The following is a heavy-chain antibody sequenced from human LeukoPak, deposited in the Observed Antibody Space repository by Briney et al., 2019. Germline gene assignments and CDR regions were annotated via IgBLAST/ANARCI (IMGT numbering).Heavy chain of an antibody. CDR2: IWFDGSNK. J-gene: IGHJ6*02. D-gene: IGHD2-2*01. CDR1: GFTFSSYG. V-gene: IGHV3-33*08. CDR3: ARDPSYCSSTSCYVGSPLYYYYPMDV. Sequence: PGRSLRLSCAASGFTFSSYGMHWVRQAPGKGLEWVAVIWFDGSNKHYADSVKGRFTISRDNSENTLYLQMNSLRAEDTAVYYCARDPSYCSSTSCYVGSPLYYYYPMDVWGQGTTVTVSS.